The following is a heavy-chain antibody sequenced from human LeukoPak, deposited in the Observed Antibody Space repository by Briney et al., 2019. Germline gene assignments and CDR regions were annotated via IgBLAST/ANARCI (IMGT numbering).Heavy chain of an antibody. D-gene: IGHD3-9*01. Sequence: GGSLRLSCAASGFTFDDYAMHWVRQAPGKGLEWVSSVSWNSGSIAYADSVKGRFTISRDNAKNSLYLQMNSLRAEDTALYYCAKDMGYDILTGFSPDYWGQGTLVTVSS. J-gene: IGHJ4*02. V-gene: IGHV3-9*01. CDR3: AKDMGYDILTGFSPDY. CDR2: VSWNSGSI. CDR1: GFTFDDYA.